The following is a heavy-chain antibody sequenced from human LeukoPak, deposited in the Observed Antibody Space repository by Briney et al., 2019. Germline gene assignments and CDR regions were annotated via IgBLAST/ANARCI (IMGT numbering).Heavy chain of an antibody. Sequence: SETLSLTCTVSGGSISSSSYYWGWIRQPPGKGLEWIGSIYYSGSTYYNPSLKSRVTISVDTSKNQFSLKLSSVTAADTAVYYCARDQGYYYGSGTPGALGIWGQGTMVTVSS. V-gene: IGHV4-39*07. CDR1: GGSISSSSYY. CDR3: ARDQGYYYGSGTPGALGI. CDR2: IYYSGST. D-gene: IGHD3-10*01. J-gene: IGHJ3*02.